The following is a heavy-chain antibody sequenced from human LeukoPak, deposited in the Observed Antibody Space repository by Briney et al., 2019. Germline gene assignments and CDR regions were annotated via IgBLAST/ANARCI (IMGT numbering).Heavy chain of an antibody. CDR3: ARDHFWSGYHRHFDY. CDR2: IYYSGST. V-gene: IGHV4-31*03. Sequence: KTSETLSLTCTVSGGSISSGGYYWSWIRQHPGKGLEWIGYIYYSGSTYYNPSLKSRVTISVDTSKNQFSLKLSSVTAADTAVYYCARDHFWSGYHRHFDYWGQGTLVTVSS. D-gene: IGHD3-3*02. J-gene: IGHJ4*02. CDR1: GGSISSGGYY.